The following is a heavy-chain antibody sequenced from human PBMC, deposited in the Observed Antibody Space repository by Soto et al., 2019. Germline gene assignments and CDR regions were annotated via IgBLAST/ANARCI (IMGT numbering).Heavy chain of an antibody. CDR3: ARATIADSSGFDY. V-gene: IGHV1-2*04. Sequence: ASVKVSCKASGYTFTGYYMHWVRQAPGQGLEWMGWINPNSGGTNYAQKFQGWVTMTRDTSISTAYMELSRLRSDDTAVYYCARATIADSSGFDYWGQGTLVTVSS. D-gene: IGHD6-19*01. CDR2: INPNSGGT. J-gene: IGHJ4*02. CDR1: GYTFTGYY.